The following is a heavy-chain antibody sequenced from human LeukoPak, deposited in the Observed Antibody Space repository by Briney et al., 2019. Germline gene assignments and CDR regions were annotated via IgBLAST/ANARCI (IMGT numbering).Heavy chain of an antibody. CDR1: GFTFSSYA. CDR3: AKVPGHYYDNSGYYSP. J-gene: IGHJ4*02. V-gene: IGHV3-23*01. Sequence: PGGSLRLSCAASGFTFSSYAMSWVRQAPGEGLEWVSALNGSGATTYYADSVKGRFTISRDNSKTTLYLQMNSLRAEDTAVYYCAKVPGHYYDNSGYYSPWGQGTLVTVSS. D-gene: IGHD3-22*01. CDR2: LNGSGATT.